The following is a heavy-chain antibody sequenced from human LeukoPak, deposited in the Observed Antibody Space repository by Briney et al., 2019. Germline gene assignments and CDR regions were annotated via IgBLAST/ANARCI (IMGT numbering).Heavy chain of an antibody. CDR2: IYTSGST. CDR3: ARALVSGWYLDYYYMDV. V-gene: IGHV4-4*07. J-gene: IGHJ6*03. CDR1: GGSISSYY. Sequence: SETLSLTCTVSGGSISSYYWSWIRQPAGKGLEWIGRIYTSGSTNYNPSLKSRVTMSVDTSKNQFSLKLSSVTAADTAVYYCARALVSGWYLDYYYMDVWGKGTTVTISS. D-gene: IGHD6-19*01.